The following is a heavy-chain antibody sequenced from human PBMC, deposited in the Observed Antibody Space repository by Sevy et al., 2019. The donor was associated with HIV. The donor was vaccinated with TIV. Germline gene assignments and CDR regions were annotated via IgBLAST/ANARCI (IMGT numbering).Heavy chain of an antibody. CDR1: GFTFSSHS. CDR3: ARVPPYYDSNVSDF. D-gene: IGHD3-22*01. V-gene: IGHV3-48*02. Sequence: GGSLRLSCAASGFTFSSHSMNWVRQTPGKGLEWISYISGTDNTIYYADSVKGRFTISRDNAKNSLYLQLKSLRDEDTAIYYCARVPPYYDSNVSDFWGQGSLVTVS. J-gene: IGHJ4*02. CDR2: ISGTDNTI.